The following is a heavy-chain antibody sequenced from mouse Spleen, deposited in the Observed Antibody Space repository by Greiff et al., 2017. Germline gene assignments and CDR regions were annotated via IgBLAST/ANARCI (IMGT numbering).Heavy chain of an antibody. CDR1: GFTFSSYA. CDR2: ISSGGGNT. J-gene: IGHJ2*01. Sequence: EVKLMESGGGLVKLGGSLKLSCAASGFTFSSYAMSWVRQTPEKRLEWVATISSGGGNTYYPDSVKGRFTISRDNAKNTLYLQMSSLKSEDTAMYYCASSMITTIDYWGQGTTLTVSS. CDR3: ASSMITTIDY. V-gene: IGHV5-9*04. D-gene: IGHD2-4*01.